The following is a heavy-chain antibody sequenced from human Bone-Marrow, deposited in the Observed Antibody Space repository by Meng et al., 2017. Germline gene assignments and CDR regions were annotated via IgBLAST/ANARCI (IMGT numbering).Heavy chain of an antibody. J-gene: IGHJ1*01. V-gene: IGHV1-2*02. CDR3: ARDDGRDGYNLVLSEYFQH. CDR2: INPNSGGT. D-gene: IGHD5-24*01. CDR1: GYTFTGYY. Sequence: ASVKVSCKASGYTFTGYYMHWVRQAPGQGLEWMGWINPNSGGTNYAQKFQGRVTMTRDTSISTAYMELSRLRSDDTAVYYCARDDGRDGYNLVLSEYFQHWGQGTLVTVSS.